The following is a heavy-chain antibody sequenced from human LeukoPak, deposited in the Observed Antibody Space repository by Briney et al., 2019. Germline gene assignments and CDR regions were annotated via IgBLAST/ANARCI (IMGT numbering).Heavy chain of an antibody. Sequence: GGSLRLSCAASGFTFSSYAMNWVRQAPGKGLEWVSAISGSGGNTYYADSVKGRFTISRDNSKNTLYLQMNSLRAEDTAVYYCARDSPHEVEMATPGAFDIWGQGTMVTVSS. J-gene: IGHJ3*02. V-gene: IGHV3-23*01. CDR1: GFTFSSYA. CDR3: ARDSPHEVEMATPGAFDI. CDR2: ISGSGGNT. D-gene: IGHD5-24*01.